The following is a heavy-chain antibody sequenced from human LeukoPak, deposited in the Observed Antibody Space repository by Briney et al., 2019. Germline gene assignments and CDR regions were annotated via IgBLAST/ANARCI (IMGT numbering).Heavy chain of an antibody. V-gene: IGHV3-21*01. CDR3: ARVLSVTSPFDY. CDR2: ISSSSSYI. D-gene: IGHD4-17*01. Sequence: GGSLRLSCAASGFTFSSYSMNWVRQAPGKGLEWVSSISSSSSYIYYADSVKGRFTISRDNAKNSLYLHMNSLRAEDTAVYYCARVLSVTSPFDYWGQGTLVTVSS. J-gene: IGHJ4*02. CDR1: GFTFSSYS.